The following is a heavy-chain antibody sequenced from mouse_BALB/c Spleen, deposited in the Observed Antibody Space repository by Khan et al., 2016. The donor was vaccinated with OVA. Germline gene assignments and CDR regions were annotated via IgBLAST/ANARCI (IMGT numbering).Heavy chain of an antibody. D-gene: IGHD2-2*01. Sequence: EVELVESGGDLVKPGGSLKLSCAASGFTFNNYGMSWVRQTPDKRLEWVATVSSGGSYTYYPASVKGRFTISRDNGKNTLYLQMSSLKSEDTAMYYCARRGYDEAWFAYWGQGTLVTVSA. J-gene: IGHJ3*01. CDR1: GFTFNNYG. CDR3: ARRGYDEAWFAY. V-gene: IGHV5-6*01. CDR2: VSSGGSYT.